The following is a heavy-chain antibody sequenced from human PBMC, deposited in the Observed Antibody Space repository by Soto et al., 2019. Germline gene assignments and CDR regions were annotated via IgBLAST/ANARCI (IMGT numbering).Heavy chain of an antibody. CDR1: GFTFSSYG. CDR3: GEPFSRSFDP. Sequence: GGSLRLSCAASGFTFSSYGMSWVRQAPGKGLEWVSGISDSGGSTYYADSVKGRFTISRDNSKNTLSLQLNSLRGEDTAVYYCGEPFSRSFDPWGQGTLVTVSS. CDR2: ISDSGGST. D-gene: IGHD3-16*01. J-gene: IGHJ5*02. V-gene: IGHV3-23*01.